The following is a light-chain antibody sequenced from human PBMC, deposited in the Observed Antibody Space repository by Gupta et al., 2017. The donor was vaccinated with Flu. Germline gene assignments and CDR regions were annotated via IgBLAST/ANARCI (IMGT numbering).Light chain of an antibody. V-gene: IGKV4-1*01. Sequence: DTVMTQSPDSLAVSLGERASINCKSSQNILYNSNNKNYLAWYQQKPGQPPKLLIYWASTRQSGVTDGFSGSGSGTDFTLTISILQPEDVAVYYCQQDDDSPYTFGQGTILEI. CDR1: QNILYNSNNKNY. J-gene: IGKJ2*01. CDR3: QQDDDSPYT. CDR2: WAS.